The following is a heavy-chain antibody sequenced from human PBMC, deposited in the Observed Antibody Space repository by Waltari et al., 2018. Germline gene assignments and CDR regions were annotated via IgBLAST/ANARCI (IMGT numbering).Heavy chain of an antibody. Sequence: QVQLVESGGGVVQPGGSLRLSCAASGFTFSSYGMHWVRQAPGKGLEWVAFIRYDGSNKYYADSVKGRFTISRDNSKNTLYLQMNSLRAEDTAVYYCAKDKPYGMDVWGQGTTVTVSS. V-gene: IGHV3-30*02. CDR3: AKDKPYGMDV. CDR2: IRYDGSNK. J-gene: IGHJ6*02. CDR1: GFTFSSYG.